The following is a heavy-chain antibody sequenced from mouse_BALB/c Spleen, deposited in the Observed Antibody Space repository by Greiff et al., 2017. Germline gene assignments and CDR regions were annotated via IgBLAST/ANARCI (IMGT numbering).Heavy chain of an antibody. CDR2: IDPENGDT. D-gene: IGHD1-1*01. Sequence: VQLKQSGAELVRSGASVKLSCTASGFNIKDYYMHWVKQRPEQGLEWIGWIDPENGDTEYAPKFQGKATMTADTSSNTAYLQLSSLTSEDTAVYYCRGENYGSSYNFDYWGQGTTLTVSS. J-gene: IGHJ2*01. CDR3: RGENYGSSYNFDY. V-gene: IGHV14-4*02. CDR1: GFNIKDYY.